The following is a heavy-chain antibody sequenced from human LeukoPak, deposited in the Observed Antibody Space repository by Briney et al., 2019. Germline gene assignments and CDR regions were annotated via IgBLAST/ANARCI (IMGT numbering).Heavy chain of an antibody. J-gene: IGHJ6*02. D-gene: IGHD2-2*01. V-gene: IGHV4-34*01. CDR2: INHSGST. Sequence: SETLSLTCAVYGGSFSGYYWSWIRQPPGKGLEWIGEINHSGSTNYNPSLKSRVTISVDTSMNQFSPKLSSVTAADTAVYYCARQDIVVVPAALYYYGMDVWGQGTTVTVSS. CDR3: ARQDIVVVPAALYYYGMDV. CDR1: GGSFSGYY.